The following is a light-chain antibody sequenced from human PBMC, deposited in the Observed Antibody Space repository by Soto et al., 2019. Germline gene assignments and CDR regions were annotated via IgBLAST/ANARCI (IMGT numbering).Light chain of an antibody. V-gene: IGLV2-23*03. J-gene: IGLJ2*01. Sequence: QSALTQPASVSGSPGQSITISCTGTSSDVGSYNLVSWYQQHPGKAPKRMIYEGSKRPSGVSNRFSGSKSGNTASLTISGLQAEDEADYYCCSYAGSSTFDVVFGGGTKLTVL. CDR3: CSYAGSSTFDVV. CDR2: EGS. CDR1: SSDVGSYNL.